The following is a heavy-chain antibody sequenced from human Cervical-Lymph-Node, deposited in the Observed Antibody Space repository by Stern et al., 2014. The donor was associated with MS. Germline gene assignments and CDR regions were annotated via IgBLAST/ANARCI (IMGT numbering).Heavy chain of an antibody. CDR3: AREKSEWLVKGLFDD. Sequence: EVQLEESGGGLVQPGGSLRLSCAASAFTFSSSWMSWVRQAPGKGLEWVANIKEDGSEKYYVDSVKGRFTISRDNAKNSLYLQMNSLRAEDTAVYYCAREKSEWLVKGLFDDWGQGTLVTVSS. CDR2: IKEDGSEK. D-gene: IGHD6-19*01. J-gene: IGHJ4*02. V-gene: IGHV3-7*03. CDR1: AFTFSSSW.